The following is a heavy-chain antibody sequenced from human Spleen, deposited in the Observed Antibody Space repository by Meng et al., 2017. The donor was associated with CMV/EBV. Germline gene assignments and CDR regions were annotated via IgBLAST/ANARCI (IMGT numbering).Heavy chain of an antibody. J-gene: IGHJ4*02. Sequence: SETLSLTCTVSGGSISRTSYYWGWVRQPPGKGLEWIGAIYYSGTTYYSPSLTSRVTMSVDTSKNQFSVKLTSVTAADTAVYYCASARGHTIYGVYLDSWGQGALVTVSS. CDR2: IYYSGTT. CDR1: GGSISRTSYY. V-gene: IGHV4-39*07. CDR3: ASARGHTIYGVYLDS. D-gene: IGHD3-3*01.